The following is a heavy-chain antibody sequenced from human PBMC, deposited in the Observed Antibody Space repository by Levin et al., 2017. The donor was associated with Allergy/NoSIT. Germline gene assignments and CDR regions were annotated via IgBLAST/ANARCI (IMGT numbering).Heavy chain of an antibody. CDR1: GFTFTSSA. J-gene: IGHJ6*02. CDR2: IVVGSGNT. V-gene: IGHV1-58*01. D-gene: IGHD1-14*01. Sequence: PAASVKVSCKASGFTFTSSAVQWVRQARGQRLEWIGWIVVGSGNTNYAQKFQERVTITRDMSTSTAYMELSSLRSEDTAVYYCAADPGESADMTYRSYGMDGWGQGTTVTVSS. CDR3: AADPGESADMTYRSYGMDG.